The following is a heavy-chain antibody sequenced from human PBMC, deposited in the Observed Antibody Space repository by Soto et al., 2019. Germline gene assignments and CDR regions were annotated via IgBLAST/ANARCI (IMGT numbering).Heavy chain of an antibody. CDR3: ARVGGTGGYTYGLDY. J-gene: IGHJ4*02. Sequence: SVKVSCKASGGTFSSYAISWVRQAPGQGLEWMGGIIPVFGTGIYAQKFQGRVTITADKSTNTAYMELSSLRSEDTAVYFCARVGGTGGYTYGLDYWGQGTLVTVS. CDR1: GGTFSSYA. V-gene: IGHV1-69*06. CDR2: IIPVFGTG. D-gene: IGHD5-18*01.